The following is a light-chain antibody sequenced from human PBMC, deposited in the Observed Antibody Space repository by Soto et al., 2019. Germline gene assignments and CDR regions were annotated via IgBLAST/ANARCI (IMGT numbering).Light chain of an antibody. V-gene: IGLV2-14*01. CDR1: ISDVGGYNY. Sequence: QSVMTQPPSVCGSPGQSVTISCTGTISDVGGYNYVSWYQQHPGKAPNLMIYEVNDRPSVVSRRFSGSKSGNTASLTFSGLQAEDEADYYCSSNASRSNFFGTGTKVTVL. CDR3: SSNASRSNF. CDR2: EVN. J-gene: IGLJ1*01.